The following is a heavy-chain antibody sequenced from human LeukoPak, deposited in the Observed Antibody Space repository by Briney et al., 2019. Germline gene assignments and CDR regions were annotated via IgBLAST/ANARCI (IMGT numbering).Heavy chain of an antibody. CDR3: ARSPGYCSSTSCSYGMDV. CDR2: ISYDGSNK. V-gene: IGHV3-30-3*01. CDR1: GFTFSSYA. J-gene: IGHJ6*02. Sequence: QSGGSLRLSCAASGFTFSSYAMHWVRQAPGKGLEWVAVISYDGSNKYYADSVKGRFTISRDNSKNTLYLQMNSLRAEDTAVYYCARSPGYCSSTSCSYGMDVWGQGTTVTVSS. D-gene: IGHD2-2*01.